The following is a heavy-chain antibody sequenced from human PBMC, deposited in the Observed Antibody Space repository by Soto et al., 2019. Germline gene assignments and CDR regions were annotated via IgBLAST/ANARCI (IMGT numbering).Heavy chain of an antibody. CDR1: GGSISSSNW. D-gene: IGHD2-2*01. CDR3: ARDPGGSSWGDGFDI. Sequence: QVQLQESGPGLVKPSETLSLTCAVSGGSISSSNWWSWVRQPPGKGLEWIGEIHYGGSTNYNPSLKSRVTISVDKSKNYFSLKLTSVTAADAAIYYCARDPGGSSWGDGFDIWGQGTMITVSS. V-gene: IGHV4-4*02. CDR2: IHYGGST. J-gene: IGHJ3*02.